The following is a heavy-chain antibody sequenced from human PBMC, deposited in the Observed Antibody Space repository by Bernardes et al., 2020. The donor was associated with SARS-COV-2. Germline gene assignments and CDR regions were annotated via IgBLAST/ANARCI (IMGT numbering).Heavy chain of an antibody. J-gene: IGHJ4*02. CDR3: ARDLRFGESDFDY. D-gene: IGHD3-10*01. CDR2: IWYDGSNK. V-gene: IGHV3-33*01. Sequence: GGSLRLSCAASGFTFSSYGMHWVRQAPGKGLEWVAVIWYDGSNKYYADSVKGRFTISRDNSKNTLYLQMNSLRAEDTAVYYCARDLRFGESDFDYWGQGTLVTVSS. CDR1: GFTFSSYG.